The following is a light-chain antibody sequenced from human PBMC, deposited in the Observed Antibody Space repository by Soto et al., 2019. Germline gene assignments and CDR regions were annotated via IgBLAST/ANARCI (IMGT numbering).Light chain of an antibody. V-gene: IGLV1-44*01. CDR1: SSNIGSNT. Sequence: QSVLTQPPSASGTPGQRVTISCSGSSSNIGSNTVNWYQQLPGTAPQLLIYSNNQRPSGGPARFSCYKSGTAAPPAIRVLQAEEEADYYCASWDDSRLCVFGGGTKLTVL. CDR3: ASWDDSRLCV. J-gene: IGLJ3*02. CDR2: SNN.